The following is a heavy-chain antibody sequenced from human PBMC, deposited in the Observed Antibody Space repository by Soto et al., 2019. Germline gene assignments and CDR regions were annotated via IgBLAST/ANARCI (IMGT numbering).Heavy chain of an antibody. CDR1: GGTFSSYA. V-gene: IGHV1-3*01. CDR2: INAGNGNT. CDR3: ARRDAFDI. Sequence: ASVKVSCKASGGTFSSYAISWVRQAPGQRLEWMGWINAGNGNTKYSQKFQGRVTITRDTSASTAYMELSSLRSEDTAVYYCARRDAFDIWGQGTMVTVSS. J-gene: IGHJ3*02.